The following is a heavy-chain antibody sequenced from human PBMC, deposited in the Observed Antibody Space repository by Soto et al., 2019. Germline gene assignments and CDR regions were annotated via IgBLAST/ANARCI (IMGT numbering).Heavy chain of an antibody. Sequence: GGSLRLSCTASGFTFGDYAMSWFRQAPGKGLEWVGFIRSKAYGGTTEYAASVKGRFTISRDDSKSIAYLQMNSLKTEDTAVYYCTREAPPCCVKTWVHITRAPLRSYWGQGTLVTVSS. CDR2: IRSKAYGGTT. CDR3: TREAPPCCVKTWVHITRAPLRSY. D-gene: IGHD4-17*01. V-gene: IGHV3-49*03. J-gene: IGHJ4*02. CDR1: GFTFGDYA.